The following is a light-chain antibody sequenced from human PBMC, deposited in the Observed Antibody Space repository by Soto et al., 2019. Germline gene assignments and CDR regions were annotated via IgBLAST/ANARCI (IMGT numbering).Light chain of an antibody. CDR2: KAS. CDR1: ESISIW. CDR3: QQYKSSST. Sequence: DIQMTQSPSTLSASVGDTVTVSCRASESISIWLAWYQQKPGKAPNLLINKASSLQSEVPSRFSGSGSGTEFTLTITSLQPDDFGVYYCQQYKSSSTFGHGTKVDI. V-gene: IGKV1-5*03. J-gene: IGKJ1*01.